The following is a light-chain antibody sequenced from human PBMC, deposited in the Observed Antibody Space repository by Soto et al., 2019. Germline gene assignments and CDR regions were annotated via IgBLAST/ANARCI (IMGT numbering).Light chain of an antibody. V-gene: IGKV1-5*03. CDR2: KAS. CDR3: PRYNSLWT. J-gene: IGKJ1*01. CDR1: QSISSW. Sequence: DIQMTQSPSTLSASVGDRVTITCRASQSISSWLAWYQQKPGKAPKLLIYKASILESGVPSRFSGSGSGTEFTLTISSLQPDDFATYYCPRYNSLWTFGQGTKVEIK.